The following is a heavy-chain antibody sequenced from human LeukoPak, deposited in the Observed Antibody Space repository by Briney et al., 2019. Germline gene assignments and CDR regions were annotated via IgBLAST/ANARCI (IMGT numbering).Heavy chain of an antibody. CDR2: ITRDSIYT. CDR1: GFTFSNYN. CDR3: ARGHSIVVVPAAIGYLFSDY. Sequence: GGSLRLSCAASGFTFSNYNMNWVRQTPGKGLEWVSSITRDSIYTFYADSVKGRFTISRDNAKNSLSLQMNSLRAEDTAVYYCARGHSIVVVPAAIGYLFSDYWGQGTLVTVSS. J-gene: IGHJ4*02. V-gene: IGHV3-21*01. D-gene: IGHD2-2*01.